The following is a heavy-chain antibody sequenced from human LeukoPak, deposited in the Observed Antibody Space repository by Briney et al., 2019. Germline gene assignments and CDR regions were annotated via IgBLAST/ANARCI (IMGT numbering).Heavy chain of an antibody. V-gene: IGHV6-1*01. Sequence: SQTLSPTCAISGDSVSSNSAAWNWIRQSPSRGLEWLGRTYYRSKLYNDYAVSVKSRITINPDTSKNQFSLQLNSVTPEDTAVYYCARVAIVVVVAATPGYYYYGMDVWGQGTTVTVPS. CDR2: TYYRSKLYN. CDR1: GDSVSSNSAA. CDR3: ARVAIVVVVAATPGYYYYGMDV. J-gene: IGHJ6*02. D-gene: IGHD2-15*01.